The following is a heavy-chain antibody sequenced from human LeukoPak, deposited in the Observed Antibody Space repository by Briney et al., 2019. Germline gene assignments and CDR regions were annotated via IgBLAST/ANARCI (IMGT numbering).Heavy chain of an antibody. Sequence: SETLSLTCTVSGGSISSYYWSWIRQPPGKGLEWIGYIYYSGSTNYNPSLKSRVTISVDTSKNQFSLKLSSVTAADTAVYYCARKLRYTSRYFDYWGQGTLVTVSS. CDR3: ARKLRYTSRYFDY. CDR1: GGSISSYY. CDR2: IYYSGST. D-gene: IGHD3-9*01. J-gene: IGHJ4*02. V-gene: IGHV4-59*12.